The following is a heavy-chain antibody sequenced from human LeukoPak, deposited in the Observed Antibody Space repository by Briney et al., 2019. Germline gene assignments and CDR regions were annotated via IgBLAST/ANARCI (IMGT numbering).Heavy chain of an antibody. CDR2: IYTSGST. V-gene: IGHV4-4*07. CDR3: ASARTTAFMDV. J-gene: IGHJ6*04. D-gene: IGHD2-2*01. Sequence: SETLSLTCTGSGGSNSSYYWSWIRQPAGKGLEWIGRIYTSGSTNYNPSLKSRVTMSVDTSKNQFSLKLSSVTAADTAVYYCASARTTAFMDVWGKGTTVTVSS. CDR1: GGSNSSYY.